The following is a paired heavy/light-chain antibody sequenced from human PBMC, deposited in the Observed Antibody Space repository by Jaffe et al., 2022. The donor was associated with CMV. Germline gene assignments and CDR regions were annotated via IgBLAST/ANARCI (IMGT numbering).Light chain of an antibody. CDR2: DAS. J-gene: IGKJ3*01. V-gene: IGKV3-11*01. Sequence: EIVLTQSPATLSLSPGERATLSCRASQSVSNYLAWYQQKPGQAPRLLIYDASNRAPGIPARFSGSGSGTDFTLTISSLEPEDFAVYYCQQRSSWLFGPGTKVDI. CDR1: QSVSNY. CDR3: QQRSSWL.
Heavy chain of an antibody. Sequence: EVPLLESGGGFVQPGGSLSLSCAASGIIVSNNAMSWVRQAPGKGLEWVSVISGSSGITSYAASVKGRFTISRDNSRNTLFLQMNSLRGEDTGVYYCAATSYYDSSGFSSGFYFDDWGQGTLVTVSS. CDR1: GIIVSNNA. CDR3: AATSYYDSSGFSSGFYFDD. V-gene: IGHV3-23*01. J-gene: IGHJ4*02. D-gene: IGHD3-22*01. CDR2: ISGSSGIT.